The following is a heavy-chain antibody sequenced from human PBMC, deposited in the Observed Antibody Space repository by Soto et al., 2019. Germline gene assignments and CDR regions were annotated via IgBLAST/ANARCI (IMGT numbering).Heavy chain of an antibody. J-gene: IGHJ4*02. CDR3: AKATGYCSGGSCQLFDY. D-gene: IGHD2-15*01. CDR1: GFTFSSYA. Sequence: GGSLRLSCAASGFTFSSYAMSWVRQAPGKGLEWVSAISGSGGSTYYADSVKGRFTISRDNSKNTLYLQMNSLRAEDTAVYYCAKATGYCSGGSCQLFDYWGQGTLVTVSS. V-gene: IGHV3-23*01. CDR2: ISGSGGST.